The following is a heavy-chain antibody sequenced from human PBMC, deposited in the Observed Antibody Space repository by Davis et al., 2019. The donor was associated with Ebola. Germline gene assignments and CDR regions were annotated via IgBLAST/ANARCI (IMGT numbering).Heavy chain of an antibody. CDR3: ARDLAYGGYAGRDYYYGMDV. V-gene: IGHV4-39*02. D-gene: IGHD4-17*01. Sequence: SETLSLTCTVSGASISTSSFYWAWVRQPPGKGLEWIGTIYYSGSTYYNPSLKSRVTISLDTSKNQFSLKVSSVTAADTAVYYCARDLAYGGYAGRDYYYGMDVWGQGTTVSVSS. CDR2: IYYSGST. J-gene: IGHJ6*02. CDR1: GASISTSSFY.